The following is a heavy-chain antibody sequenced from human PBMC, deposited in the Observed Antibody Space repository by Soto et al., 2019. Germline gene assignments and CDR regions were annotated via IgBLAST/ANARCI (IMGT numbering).Heavy chain of an antibody. CDR3: ASIGDDCYPHSP. CDR2: INHSGST. J-gene: IGHJ5*02. D-gene: IGHD2-21*02. V-gene: IGHV4-34*01. Sequence: PSETLSLTCAVYGGSFSGYYWSWIRQPPGKGLEWIGEINHSGSTNYNPSLKSRVTISVDTSKNQFSLKLSSVTAADTAVYYCASIGDDCYPHSPWGQGTLVTVSS. CDR1: GGSFSGYY.